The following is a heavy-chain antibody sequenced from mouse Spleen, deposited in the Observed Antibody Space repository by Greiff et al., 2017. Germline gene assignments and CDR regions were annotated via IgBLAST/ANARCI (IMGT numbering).Heavy chain of an antibody. V-gene: IGHV1-15*01. Sequence: QVQLQQSGAELVRPGASVTLSCKASGYTFTDYEMHWVKQTPVHGLEWIGAIDPETGGTAYNQKFKGKAILTADKSSSTAYMELRSLTSEDSAVYYCTRDYYGPYYFDYWGQGTTLTVSS. CDR3: TRDYYGPYYFDY. J-gene: IGHJ2*01. CDR2: IDPETGGT. D-gene: IGHD1-1*01. CDR1: GYTFTDYE.